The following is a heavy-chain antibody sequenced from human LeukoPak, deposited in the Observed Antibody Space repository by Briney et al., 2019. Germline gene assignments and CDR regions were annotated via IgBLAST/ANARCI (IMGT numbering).Heavy chain of an antibody. CDR3: ASCPGLYSSSSRRNWFDP. CDR2: INPNSGGT. D-gene: IGHD6-6*01. J-gene: IGHJ5*02. Sequence: ASVKVSCKASGYTFTGYYMHWVRPAPGQGLEWMGWINPNSGGTNYAKKFQGRVTMTRDTSISTAYMELSRPRSADTAVYYCASCPGLYSSSSRRNWFDPWGQGTMVTVSS. CDR1: GYTFTGYY. V-gene: IGHV1-2*02.